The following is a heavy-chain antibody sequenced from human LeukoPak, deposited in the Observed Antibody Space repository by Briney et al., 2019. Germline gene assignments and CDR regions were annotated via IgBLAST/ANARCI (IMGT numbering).Heavy chain of an antibody. J-gene: IGHJ4*02. CDR3: ARVRGAVAGTVPLDFDY. Sequence: GGSLRLSCAASGFTFSSYAMHWVRQAPGKGLEWVAVISYDGSNKYYADSVKGRFTISRDNAKNSLYLQMNSLTAEDTAVYYCARVRGAVAGTVPLDFDYWGQGTLVTVSS. D-gene: IGHD6-19*01. CDR1: GFTFSSYA. V-gene: IGHV3-30*04. CDR2: ISYDGSNK.